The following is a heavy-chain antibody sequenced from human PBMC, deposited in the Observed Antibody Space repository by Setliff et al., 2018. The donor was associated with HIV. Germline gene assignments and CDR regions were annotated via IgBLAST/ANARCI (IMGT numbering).Heavy chain of an antibody. Sequence: GASLKISCKASGYTFTSNWIGWVRQMPGKGLEWMGSIYPGDSDTRYSPSFQGQVTISADKSISTAYLQWSSLKASDTAMYYCARLLDSSGYYDAFDIWGQGTRVTVAS. D-gene: IGHD3-22*01. J-gene: IGHJ3*02. CDR1: GYTFTSNW. V-gene: IGHV5-51*01. CDR2: IYPGDSDT. CDR3: ARLLDSSGYYDAFDI.